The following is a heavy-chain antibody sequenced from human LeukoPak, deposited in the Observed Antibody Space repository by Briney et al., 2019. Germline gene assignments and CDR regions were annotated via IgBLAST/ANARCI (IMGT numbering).Heavy chain of an antibody. J-gene: IGHJ4*02. CDR1: GGSISSGDYY. V-gene: IGHV4-30-4*08. CDR3: ARARVVPAASFDY. D-gene: IGHD2-2*01. Sequence: PSQTLSLTCTVSGGSISSGDYYWSWIRQPPGKGLEWIGYIYYSGSTYCNPSLKSRVTISVDTSKNQFSLKLSSVTAADTAVYYCARARVVPAASFDYWGQGTLVTVSS. CDR2: IYYSGST.